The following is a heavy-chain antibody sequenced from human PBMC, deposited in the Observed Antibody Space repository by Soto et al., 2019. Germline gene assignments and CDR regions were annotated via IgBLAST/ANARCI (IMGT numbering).Heavy chain of an antibody. Sequence: SETLSLTCTVSGGSISSSSYYWGWIRQPPGKGLEWIGSIYYSGSTYYNPSLKSRVTISVDTSKNQFSLKLSSVTAADTAVYYCARLNVDIVATVWGQGTLVTVSS. CDR3: ARLNVDIVATV. V-gene: IGHV4-39*01. CDR1: GGSISSSSYY. D-gene: IGHD5-12*01. CDR2: IYYSGST. J-gene: IGHJ4*02.